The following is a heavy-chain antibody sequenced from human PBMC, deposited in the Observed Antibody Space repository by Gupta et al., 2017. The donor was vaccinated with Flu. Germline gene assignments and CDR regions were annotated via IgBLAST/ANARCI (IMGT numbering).Heavy chain of an antibody. CDR3: ARENGFSSSSPLDY. V-gene: IGHV1-2*02. D-gene: IGHD6-6*01. J-gene: IGHJ4*02. CDR2: FNTDNNAT. Sequence: MHWGRQATGEGLEWMGWFNTDNNATKDAQKFHDRVTMTGDTSISTAYMELNSLRSDDTAVYYCARENGFSSSSPLDYWGQGTQVTVSS.